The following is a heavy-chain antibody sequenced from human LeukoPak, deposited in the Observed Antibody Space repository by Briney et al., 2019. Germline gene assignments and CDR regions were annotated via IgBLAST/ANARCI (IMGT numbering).Heavy chain of an antibody. CDR1: GFALSNYA. V-gene: IGHV3-23*01. J-gene: IGHJ4*02. D-gene: IGHD5-24*01. CDR2: IRGSGGGA. Sequence: GSLRLSCAASGFALSNYAMSWVRQAPGKGLEWVSVIRGSGGGAYYADSVKGRFTISRDDSKSTLYLQMNSLRAEDTAVYYCAKVIGGRWLQPYNWGQGTLVTVSS. CDR3: AKVIGGRWLQPYN.